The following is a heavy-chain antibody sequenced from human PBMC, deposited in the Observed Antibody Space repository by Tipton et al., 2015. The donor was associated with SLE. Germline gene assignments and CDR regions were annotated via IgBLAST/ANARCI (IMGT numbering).Heavy chain of an antibody. Sequence: TLSLTCSVSGDSISSSYYYWGWIRQPPGRGLEWIASFYYDATTYYNPSLKSRVTISLDTSTNQFSLRLTSVTAADTAEYYCVRIIRADWYFDLWGRGTLVTVSS. J-gene: IGHJ2*01. V-gene: IGHV4-39*07. CDR3: VRIIRADWYFDL. CDR1: GDSISSSYYY. CDR2: FYYDATT. D-gene: IGHD6-25*01.